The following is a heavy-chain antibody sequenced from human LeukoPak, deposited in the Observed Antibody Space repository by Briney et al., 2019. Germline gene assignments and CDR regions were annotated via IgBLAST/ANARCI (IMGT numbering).Heavy chain of an antibody. Sequence: SVKVSCKASGGTFSSYAISWVRQAPGQGLEWMGRIIPILGIANYAQKFQGRVTITADESTSTAYMELSSLRSEDTAVYYCARDVGDNWSYLNNWFDPWGQGTLVTVSS. CDR3: ARDVGDNWSYLNNWFDP. CDR2: IIPILGIA. V-gene: IGHV1-69*04. CDR1: GGTFSSYA. J-gene: IGHJ5*02. D-gene: IGHD1-7*01.